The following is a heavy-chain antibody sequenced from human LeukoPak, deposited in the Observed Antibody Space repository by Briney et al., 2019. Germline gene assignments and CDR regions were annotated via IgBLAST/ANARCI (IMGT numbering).Heavy chain of an antibody. V-gene: IGHV4-39*07. Sequence: SETLSLTCTVSGGSISSSSYYWGWIRQPPGKGLEWIGSIYYSGSTYYNPSLKSRVTISVDTSKNQFSLKLSSVTAADTAVYYCASASDCYDSSGYHFDYWGQGTLVTVSS. CDR3: ASASDCYDSSGYHFDY. CDR1: GGSISSSSYY. D-gene: IGHD3-22*01. CDR2: IYYSGST. J-gene: IGHJ4*02.